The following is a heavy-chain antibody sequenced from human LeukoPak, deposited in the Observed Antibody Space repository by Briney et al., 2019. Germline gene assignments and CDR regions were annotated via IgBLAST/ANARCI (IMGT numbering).Heavy chain of an antibody. CDR1: GYTFTSYD. CDR3: ARGRAIVLPFDP. CDR2: MNPNSGNT. V-gene: IGHV1-8*03. D-gene: IGHD4/OR15-4a*01. Sequence: ASVKVSCKASGYTFTSYDVNWVRQATGQGLEWMGWMNPNSGNTGYAQKFQGRVTITRNTSISTAYMELSSLRSEDTAVYYCARGRAIVLPFDPWGQGTLVTVSS. J-gene: IGHJ5*02.